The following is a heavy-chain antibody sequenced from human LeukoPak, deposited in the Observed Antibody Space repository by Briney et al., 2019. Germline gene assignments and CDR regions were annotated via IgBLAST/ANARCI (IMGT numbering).Heavy chain of an antibody. Sequence: ASVKVSRKASGYTFIGYYIHWVRQAPGQGLEWMGSVNPNSGVADYAQKFQGRITMTRDTSISTAYMELNRLTSDDTAVYYCARDTGFPFFDFWGHGALVTVSS. V-gene: IGHV1-2*02. CDR1: GYTFIGYY. CDR3: ARDTGFPFFDF. J-gene: IGHJ4*01. CDR2: VNPNSGVA.